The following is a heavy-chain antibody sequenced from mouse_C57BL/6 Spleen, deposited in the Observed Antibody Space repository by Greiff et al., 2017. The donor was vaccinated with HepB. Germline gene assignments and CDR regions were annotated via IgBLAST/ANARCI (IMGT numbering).Heavy chain of an antibody. CDR2: INPGSGGT. D-gene: IGHD2-1*01. Sequence: VQLQQSGAELVRPGTSVKVSCKASGYAFTNYLIEWVKQRPGQGLEWIGVINPGSGGTNYNEKFKGKATLTADKSSSTAYMQLSSLTSEDSAVYFCARSGSIYYGNYDYFDYWGQGTTLTVSS. CDR1: GYAFTNYL. V-gene: IGHV1-54*01. J-gene: IGHJ2*01. CDR3: ARSGSIYYGNYDYFDY.